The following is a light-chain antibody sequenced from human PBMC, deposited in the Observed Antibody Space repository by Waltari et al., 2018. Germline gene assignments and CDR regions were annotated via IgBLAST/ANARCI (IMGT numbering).Light chain of an antibody. CDR1: SSYIGTYNY. CDR2: DVS. CDR3: DSKSSSSPHV. V-gene: IGLV2-14*03. Sequence: QSALTQPASVSGSPGQSITVPCPGTSSYIGTYNYVSWYQQHPGKAPKLMIYDVSSRPSGVSNRFSGSKSGNTASLTISGLQAEDEADYYCDSKSSSSPHVFGTGTKVTVL. J-gene: IGLJ1*01.